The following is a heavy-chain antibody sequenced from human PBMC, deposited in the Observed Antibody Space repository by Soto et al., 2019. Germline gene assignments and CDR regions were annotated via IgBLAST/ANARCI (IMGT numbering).Heavy chain of an antibody. CDR1: GYSFTSYW. D-gene: IGHD2-21*02. CDR2: IYPGDSDT. J-gene: IGHJ6*02. V-gene: IGHV5-51*01. Sequence: GESLKTSCKGSGYSFTSYWIGWVRQMPGKGLEWMGIIYPGDSDTRYSPSFQGQVTISADKSISTAYLQWSSLKASDTAMYYCARLSRYGGNSIYYYGMDVWGQGTTFTVSS. CDR3: ARLSRYGGNSIYYYGMDV.